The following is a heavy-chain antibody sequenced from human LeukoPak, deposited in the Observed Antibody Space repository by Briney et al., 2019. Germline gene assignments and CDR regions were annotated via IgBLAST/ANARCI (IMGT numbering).Heavy chain of an antibody. CDR2: INAGNGNT. V-gene: IGHV1-3*03. J-gene: IGHJ4*02. CDR1: GYTFTSYA. CDR3: ARDLSWHCSGGSCYYFDY. Sequence: ASVKVSCKASGYTFTSYAMHWVRQAPGQRIEWMGWINAGNGNTKYSQEFQGRVTITRDTSASTAYMELSSLRSEDMAVYYCARDLSWHCSGGSCYYFDYWGQGTLVTVSS. D-gene: IGHD2-15*01.